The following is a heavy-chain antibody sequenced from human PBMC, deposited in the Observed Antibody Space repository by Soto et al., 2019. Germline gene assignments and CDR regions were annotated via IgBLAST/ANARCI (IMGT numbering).Heavy chain of an antibody. CDR3: AKSGGYYYDSTRYHFDY. Sequence: GGSLRLSCAASAFTFSNYAMSWVRQPPGKGLEWVSAISYGGGTTYYADSVKGRFTISRDNSKNTLYLQMNSLRADDPAVYYCAKSGGYYYDSTRYHFDYWGQGTLVTVSS. D-gene: IGHD3-22*01. CDR2: ISYGGGTT. J-gene: IGHJ4*02. CDR1: AFTFSNYA. V-gene: IGHV3-23*01.